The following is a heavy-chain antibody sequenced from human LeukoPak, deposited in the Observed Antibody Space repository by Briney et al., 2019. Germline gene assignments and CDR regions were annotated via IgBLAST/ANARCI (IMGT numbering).Heavy chain of an antibody. Sequence: GRSLRLSCAASGFTFSSYAMHWVRQAPGKGLEWVAVISYDGSNKYYADSVKGRFTISRDNSKNTLYLQMNSLRAEDTAVYYCARDYGADVFDIWGQGTMVTVSS. CDR2: ISYDGSNK. D-gene: IGHD4-17*01. CDR1: GFTFSSYA. J-gene: IGHJ3*02. V-gene: IGHV3-30-3*01. CDR3: ARDYGADVFDI.